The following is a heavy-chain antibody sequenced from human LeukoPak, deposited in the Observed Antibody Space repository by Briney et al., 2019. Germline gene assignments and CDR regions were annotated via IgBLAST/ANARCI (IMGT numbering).Heavy chain of an antibody. D-gene: IGHD1-1*01. CDR2: FDPSGST. Sequence: SETLSLTCAVYGGSFSGYSWTWIRQPPGKGLEWIGEFDPSGSTNCNPALKSRLTISVDTSKNQFSLKLTSVTAADTAVYYCARGSATGLAYWGQGTLVTVSS. J-gene: IGHJ4*02. V-gene: IGHV4-34*01. CDR3: ARGSATGLAY. CDR1: GGSFSGYS.